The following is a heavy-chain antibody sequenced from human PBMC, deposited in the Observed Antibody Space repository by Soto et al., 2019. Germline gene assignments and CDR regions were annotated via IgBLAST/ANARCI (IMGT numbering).Heavy chain of an antibody. CDR3: ARGSGQHWRFDP. V-gene: IGHV1-3*05. Sequence: QVQLVQSGAEEKRPGASVKVSCKASGYTFTNHVIHWVRQAPGQSLECMGWINAGTGNTKYSQKFLDRVTITTDTSATTAYMELSSLRSEDTAVYYCARGSGQHWRFDPWGQGTLVTVSS. J-gene: IGHJ5*02. CDR1: GYTFTNHV. CDR2: INAGTGNT. D-gene: IGHD1-1*01.